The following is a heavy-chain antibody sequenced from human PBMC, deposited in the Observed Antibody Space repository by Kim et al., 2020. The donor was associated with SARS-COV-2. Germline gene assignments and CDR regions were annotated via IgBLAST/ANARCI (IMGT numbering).Heavy chain of an antibody. J-gene: IGHJ4*02. V-gene: IGHV7-4-1*02. Sequence: ASVKVSCKASGYTFTTYPMNWVRQAPGQGLEWMGWINTNTGNPTYAQGLTGRLVFSLDTSVTTAYLQISGLKAEDTAVYYCARGGIGARPDYWGQGTLVTVSS. CDR3: ARGGIGARPDY. CDR1: GYTFTTYP. D-gene: IGHD6-6*01. CDR2: INTNTGNP.